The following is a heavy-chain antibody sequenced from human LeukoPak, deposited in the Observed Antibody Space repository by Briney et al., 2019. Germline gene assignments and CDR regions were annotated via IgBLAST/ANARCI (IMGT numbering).Heavy chain of an antibody. CDR2: IYHSGST. CDR3: ARDTVAGSDFDY. J-gene: IGHJ4*02. V-gene: IGHV4-38-2*02. D-gene: IGHD6-19*01. Sequence: SEPLSLTCAVSGYSISSGNYWGWIRQPPGKGLEWIGSIYHSGSTYYNPSLKSRVTISVDTSKNQFSLKLSSVTAADTAVYYCARDTVAGSDFDYWGQGTMVTVSS. CDR1: GYSISSGNY.